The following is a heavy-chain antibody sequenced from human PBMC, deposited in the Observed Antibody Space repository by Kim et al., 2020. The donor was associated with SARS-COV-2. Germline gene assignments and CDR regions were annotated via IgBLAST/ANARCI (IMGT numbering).Heavy chain of an antibody. V-gene: IGHV1-46*01. J-gene: IGHJ4*02. Sequence: ASVKVSCKASGYTFTNYPIQWVRQAPRQGLEWMGLINPGTGFTTYPQRFQGRFSLTSDTSTSTIYMELSILRSDDTAVYYCVRDPGRRISAADDFWGQGALVTVSS. CDR3: VRDPGRRISAADDF. D-gene: IGHD2-15*01. CDR1: GYTFTNYP. CDR2: INPGTGFT.